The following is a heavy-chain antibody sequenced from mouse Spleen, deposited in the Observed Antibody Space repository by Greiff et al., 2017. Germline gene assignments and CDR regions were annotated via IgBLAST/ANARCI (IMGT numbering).Heavy chain of an antibody. CDR3: ARRDYGSSYDAMDY. CDR2: INPNYGTT. J-gene: IGHJ4*01. D-gene: IGHD1-1*01. Sequence: EVKLMESGPELVKPGASVKISCKASGYSFTDYNMNWVKQSNGKSLEWIGVINPNYGTTSYNQKFKGKATLTVDQSSSTAYMQLNSLTSEDSAVYYCARRDYGSSYDAMDYWGQGTSVTVSS. V-gene: IGHV1-39*01. CDR1: GYSFTDYN.